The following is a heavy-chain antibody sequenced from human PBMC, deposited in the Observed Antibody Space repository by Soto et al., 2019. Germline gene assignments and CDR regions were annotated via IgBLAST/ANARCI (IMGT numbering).Heavy chain of an antibody. V-gene: IGHV5-10-1*01. Sequence: GSSLKFSCKATGNRFTDYLIRWGRQMRGKGLEWMGRIDPSDSYTTYSSSFQGNVTISADKSISTAYLQWSSLKASDTAMYDCARQAGSTYYCNYGMDVWGQGTTVTVSS. J-gene: IGHJ6*02. CDR2: IDPSDSYT. CDR3: ARQAGSTYYCNYGMDV. D-gene: IGHD6-13*01. CDR1: GNRFTDYL.